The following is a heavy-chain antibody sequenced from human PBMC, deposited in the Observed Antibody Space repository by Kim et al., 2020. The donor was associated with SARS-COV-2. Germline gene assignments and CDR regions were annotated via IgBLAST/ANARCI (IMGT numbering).Heavy chain of an antibody. J-gene: IGHJ4*02. V-gene: IGHV3-23*01. Sequence: GGSLRLSCEASGCTFYRDRMSWVRQAPGKGLEWVSAIGAGNDGPFYAESVRGRFTISRDDSKNTLFLQMNSLRVDDTAIYYCAKVSWSGDYCWCQGTLVTVSS. CDR1: GCTFYRDR. D-gene: IGHD3-3*01. CDR2: IGAGNDGP. CDR3: AKVSWSGDYC.